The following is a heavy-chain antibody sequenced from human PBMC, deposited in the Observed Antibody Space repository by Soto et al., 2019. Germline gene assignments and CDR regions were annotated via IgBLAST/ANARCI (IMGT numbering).Heavy chain of an antibody. Sequence: QVQLQESGPGLVKPSETLSLTCTVSGGSVSSVNYYWSWIRQPPGKGLEWIGHIYFSGNTNFNPSLKSRVTIAIDTSKNQFSLKLSSVTAADAAVYFWARGFYYDTSGYYYVHAFDIWGQGTMVNVSS. CDR2: IYFSGNT. CDR3: ARGFYYDTSGYYYVHAFDI. CDR1: GGSVSSVNYY. J-gene: IGHJ3*02. D-gene: IGHD3-22*01. V-gene: IGHV4-61*01.